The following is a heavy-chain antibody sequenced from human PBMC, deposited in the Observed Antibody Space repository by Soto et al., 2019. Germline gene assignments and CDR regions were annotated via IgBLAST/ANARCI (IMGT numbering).Heavy chain of an antibody. CDR3: ARGRGWRDY. CDR1: GYAFTSYD. CDR2: INLNSGDT. J-gene: IGHJ4*02. Sequence: ASVKVSCKASGYAFTSYDINWVRQAAGQGLEWMGWINLNSGDTDSAQKFQGRLTVTRDTSISTAYMELSSLTSEDTAVYYCARGRGWRDYWGQGTLVTVSS. V-gene: IGHV1-8*01. D-gene: IGHD6-19*01.